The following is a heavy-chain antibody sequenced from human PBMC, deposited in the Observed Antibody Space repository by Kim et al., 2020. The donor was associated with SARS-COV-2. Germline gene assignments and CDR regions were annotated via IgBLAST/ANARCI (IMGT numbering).Heavy chain of an antibody. CDR3: AKDRKRGHGSGWYYYYYGMDV. V-gene: IGHV3-30*18. J-gene: IGHJ6*02. CDR1: GITFSSYG. D-gene: IGHD6-19*01. Sequence: GGSLRLSCAASGITFSSYGMHWVRQAPGKGLEWVAVISYDGSNKNYADSVKGRFTISRDNSKNTLYLQMNSLRAEDTAVYYCAKDRKRGHGSGWYYYYYGMDVWGQGTTVTVSS. CDR2: ISYDGSNK.